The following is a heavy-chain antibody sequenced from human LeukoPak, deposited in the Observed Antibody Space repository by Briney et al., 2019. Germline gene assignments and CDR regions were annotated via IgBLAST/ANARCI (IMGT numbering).Heavy chain of an antibody. Sequence: SETLSPTCTVSGGSISSYYWSWIRQPPGKGLEWIGYIYYSGSTNYNPSLKSRVTISVDTSKNQFSLKLSSVTAADTAVYYCARDRFFDWNDSDAFDIWGQGTMVTVSS. CDR2: IYYSGST. J-gene: IGHJ3*02. CDR3: ARDRFFDWNDSDAFDI. D-gene: IGHD1-1*01. CDR1: GGSISSYY. V-gene: IGHV4-59*01.